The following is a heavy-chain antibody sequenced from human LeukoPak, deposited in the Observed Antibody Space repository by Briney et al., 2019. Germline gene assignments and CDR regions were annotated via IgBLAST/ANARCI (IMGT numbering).Heavy chain of an antibody. D-gene: IGHD2-2*01. CDR2: IYDSGST. Sequence: PSETLSLTCTVSGGSISSGDYYWSWIRQPPGKGLEWIGYIYDSGSTYYNPSLKSRVTISVDTSKNQFSLKLSSVTAADTAVYYCARVDGAHCSSTSCYGGIDYWGQGTLVTVSS. CDR1: GGSISSGDYY. V-gene: IGHV4-30-4*01. CDR3: ARVDGAHCSSTSCYGGIDY. J-gene: IGHJ4*02.